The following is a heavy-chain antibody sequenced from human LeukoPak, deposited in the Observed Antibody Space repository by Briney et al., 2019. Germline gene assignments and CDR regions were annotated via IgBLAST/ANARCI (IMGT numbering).Heavy chain of an antibody. V-gene: IGHV4-59*11. Sequence: SETLSLTCTVSGGSISSHYWSWIRQPPGKGLEWIGYIYYSGSTNYNPSLKSRVTISVDTSKNQFSLELSSVTAADTAVYYCARVGDYFDYWGQGTLVTVSS. CDR2: IYYSGST. J-gene: IGHJ4*02. CDR1: GGSISSHY. CDR3: ARVGDYFDY.